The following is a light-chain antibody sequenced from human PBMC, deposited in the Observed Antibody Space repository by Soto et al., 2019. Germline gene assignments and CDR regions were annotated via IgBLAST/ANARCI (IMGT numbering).Light chain of an antibody. CDR1: QTVPTNY. V-gene: IGKV3-20*01. CDR3: QQYGRAPPWT. CDR2: FAS. J-gene: IGKJ1*01. Sequence: EIVLTQSPGTLSLSPGERATLSCRASQTVPTNYLAWYQQKPGQAPRLLIYFASTRATGIPDRFSGSGSGTDFTLTIDRLEPEDFAVYFCQQYGRAPPWTFGQGTKGEIK.